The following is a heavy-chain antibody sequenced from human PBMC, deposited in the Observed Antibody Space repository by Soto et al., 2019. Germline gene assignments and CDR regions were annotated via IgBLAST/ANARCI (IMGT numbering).Heavy chain of an antibody. CDR1: GYTFTSYD. Sequence: QVQLVQSGAEVKKPGASVKVSCKASGYTFTSYDINWVRQATGQGLEWMGWMNPNSGNTGYAQKFQGRVTMNRNTAISTAYMELSRLRSEDTAFHYCARGTIVVPVAIRRNWFDPWGQGTLVTVSS. D-gene: IGHD2-2*02. CDR3: ARGTIVVPVAIRRNWFDP. CDR2: MNPNSGNT. V-gene: IGHV1-8*01. J-gene: IGHJ5*02.